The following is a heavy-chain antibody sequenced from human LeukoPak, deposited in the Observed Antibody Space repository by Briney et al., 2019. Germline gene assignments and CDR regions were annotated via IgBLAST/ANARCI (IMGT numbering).Heavy chain of an antibody. J-gene: IGHJ4*02. CDR1: GASIRSYY. CDR3: ARLGGPAAVDY. V-gene: IGHV4-59*01. D-gene: IGHD2-2*01. CDR2: MYNSGST. Sequence: PSETLSLTCTVSGASIRSYYWSWIRQPPGRGLEWIGYMYNSGSTYYNPSLKSRVTISGDTFKNQFSLKLTSVTAADTAVYYCARLGGPAAVDYWGQGTLVTVSS.